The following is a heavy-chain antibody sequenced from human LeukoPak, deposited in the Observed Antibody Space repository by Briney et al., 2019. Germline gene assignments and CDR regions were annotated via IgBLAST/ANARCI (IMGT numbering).Heavy chain of an antibody. CDR3: ARARYNWKGPYYFDS. CDR2: IYSGGAT. V-gene: IGHV3-53*01. D-gene: IGHD1-1*01. Sequence: GGSLRLSCAASGFTVSGDYMNWVRQAPGKGLEWVSAIYSGGATYYADSVKGRFSISRDKSRNTVHLQMNSLRAEDTAVYYCARARYNWKGPYYFDSWGQGTLVTVSP. CDR1: GFTVSGDY. J-gene: IGHJ4*02.